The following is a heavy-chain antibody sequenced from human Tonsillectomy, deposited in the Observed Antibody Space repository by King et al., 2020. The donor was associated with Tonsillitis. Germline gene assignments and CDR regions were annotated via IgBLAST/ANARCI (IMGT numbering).Heavy chain of an antibody. CDR1: GFTFSTYT. D-gene: IGHD3-10*01. CDR2: ISSSSSYI. V-gene: IGHV3-21*04. J-gene: IGHJ4*02. Sequence: EVQLVESGGGLVKPGGSLRLSCAASGFTFSTYTMNWVRQAPGKGLEWVSSISSSSSYIYYADSVKGRFTISRDNAKSSLYLQMNSLRAEDTALYYCVRGEAFGELLFSVDYWGQGTLVTVSS. CDR3: VRGEAFGELLFSVDY.